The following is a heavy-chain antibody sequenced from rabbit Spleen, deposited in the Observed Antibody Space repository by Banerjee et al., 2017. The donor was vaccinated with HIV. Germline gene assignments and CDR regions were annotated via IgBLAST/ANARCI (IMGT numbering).Heavy chain of an antibody. J-gene: IGHJ4*01. CDR1: GFDFSYGDV. Sequence: QEQLVESGGGLVQPGGSLKLSCKASGFDFSYGDVMCWVRQGPGKGLEWIACIDTNDGDTDYANWPKGRFTMSRTSSTTVTLQMTSLTAADTATYFCARDLVAVIGWNFRLWGPGTLVTVS. V-gene: IGHV1S45*01. CDR2: IDTNDGDT. D-gene: IGHD1-1*01. CDR3: ARDLVAVIGWNFRL.